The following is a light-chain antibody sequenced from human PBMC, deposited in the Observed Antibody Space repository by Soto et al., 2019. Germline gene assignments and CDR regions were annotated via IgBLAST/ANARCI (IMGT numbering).Light chain of an antibody. J-gene: IGKJ4*01. Sequence: DIQMTPSPSSVSASVGDTVTITCRASQGVNNWLAWYQQKPGRAPKLLVYAASSLQSGVPSRFSGRGSGTDFTLTIRSLQPEDFATYYCQQANSFPLTFGGGTKVEIK. CDR2: AAS. CDR1: QGVNNW. CDR3: QQANSFPLT. V-gene: IGKV1D-12*01.